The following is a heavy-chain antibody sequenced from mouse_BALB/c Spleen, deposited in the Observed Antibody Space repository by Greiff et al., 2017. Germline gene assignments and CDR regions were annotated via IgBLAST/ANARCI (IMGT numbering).Heavy chain of an antibody. D-gene: IGHD2-4*01. CDR3: ARDYSDYAECCFDY. V-gene: IGHV2-9*02. CDR2: IWAGGST. CDR1: GFSLTSYG. Sequence: QVQLKQSGPGLVAPSQSLSITCTVSGFSLTSYGVHWVRQPPGKGLEWLGVIWAGGSTNYNSALMSRLSISKDNSKSQVFLKMNRLQTDDTAMYYCARDYSDYAECCFDYWGQGTTLTVSS. J-gene: IGHJ2*01.